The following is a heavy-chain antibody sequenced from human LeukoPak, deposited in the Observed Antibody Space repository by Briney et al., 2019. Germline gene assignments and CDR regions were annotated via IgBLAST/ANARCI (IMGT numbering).Heavy chain of an antibody. CDR2: INHSGST. CDR1: GGSFSGYY. CDR3: ARLGDVVVPAAMRGVSMRKRYYYMDV. Sequence: SETLSLTCAVYGGSFSGYYWSWIRQPPGKGLEWIGEINHSGSTNYNPSLKSRVTISVDTSKNQFSLKLSSVTAADTAVYYCARLGDVVVPAAMRGVSMRKRYYYMDVWGKGTTVTISS. J-gene: IGHJ6*03. D-gene: IGHD2-2*01. V-gene: IGHV4-34*01.